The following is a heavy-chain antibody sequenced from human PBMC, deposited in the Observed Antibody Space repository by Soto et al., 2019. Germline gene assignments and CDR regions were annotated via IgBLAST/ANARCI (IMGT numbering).Heavy chain of an antibody. Sequence: GGSLRLSCAASGFTFSSYWMSWVRQAPGKGLEWVANIKQDGSEKYYVDSVKGRFTISRDNAKNSLYLQMNSLRAEDTAVYYCARDRYDFWSGYYYYYGMDVWGQGTTVTVSS. CDR2: IKQDGSEK. CDR1: GFTFSSYW. J-gene: IGHJ6*02. D-gene: IGHD3-3*01. V-gene: IGHV3-7*01. CDR3: ARDRYDFWSGYYYYYGMDV.